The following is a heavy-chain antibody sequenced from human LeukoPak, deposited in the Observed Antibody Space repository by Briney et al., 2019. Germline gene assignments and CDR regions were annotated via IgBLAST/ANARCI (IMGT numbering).Heavy chain of an antibody. V-gene: IGHV3-30*03. CDR2: ISYDGSNK. D-gene: IGHD3-9*01. CDR1: GFTFNSYG. CDR3: ARDILTGYYSYPSFFDY. J-gene: IGHJ4*02. Sequence: GGSLRLSCAASGFTFNSYGMHWVRQAPGKGLEWVAVISYDGSNKYYADSVKGRFTISRDNSKNSLFLQMNSLRAEDTAVYYCARDILTGYYSYPSFFDYWGQGTLVTVSS.